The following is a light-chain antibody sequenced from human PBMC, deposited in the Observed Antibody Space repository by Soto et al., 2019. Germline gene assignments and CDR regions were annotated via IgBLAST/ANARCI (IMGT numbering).Light chain of an antibody. J-gene: IGKJ1*01. CDR3: QQYARSPPT. CDR1: QSVSSGY. CDR2: GAS. Sequence: EIVWTQSPGTLSWSPGERATLPCRARQSVSSGYLAWYQQKPGQAPRLLIYGASSRATGIPDRFSGSGSGTDFTLTISRLEPEDFAVYYCQQYARSPPTFGQGTKVDIK. V-gene: IGKV3-20*01.